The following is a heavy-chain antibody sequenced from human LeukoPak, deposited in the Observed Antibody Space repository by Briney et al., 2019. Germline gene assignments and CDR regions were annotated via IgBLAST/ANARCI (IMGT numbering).Heavy chain of an antibody. CDR3: ARTSSGYYSPFDY. D-gene: IGHD3-22*01. J-gene: IGHJ4*02. CDR2: IYHSGST. CDR1: GGSISSGGYS. V-gene: IGHV4-30-2*01. Sequence: PSETLSLTCAVSGGSISSGGYSWSWIRQPPGKGLEWIGYIYHSGSTYYNPSLKSRVTISVDRSKNQFSLKLSSVTAADTAVYYCARTSSGYYSPFDYWGQGTLVTVSS.